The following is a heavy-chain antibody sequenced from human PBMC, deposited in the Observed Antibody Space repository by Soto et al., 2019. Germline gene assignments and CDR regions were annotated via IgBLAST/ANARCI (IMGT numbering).Heavy chain of an antibody. J-gene: IGHJ6*02. Sequence: QMTLKESGPSLVKPTQTLTLTCTFSGFSLSTGGVGVGWIRQPPGKALEWLALIYWDDDKRYSPSLRSRLTVTKDTSKNQVVLTMTNTDPVDTATYYCAHSRCGGDCLQSYSSHYYYGMDVWGQGTTVTVSS. D-gene: IGHD2-21*02. CDR3: AHSRCGGDCLQSYSSHYYYGMDV. CDR2: IYWDDDK. V-gene: IGHV2-5*02. CDR1: GFSLSTGGVG.